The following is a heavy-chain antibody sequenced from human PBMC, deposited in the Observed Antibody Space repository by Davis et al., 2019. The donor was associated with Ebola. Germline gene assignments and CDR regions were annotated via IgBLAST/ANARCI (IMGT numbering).Heavy chain of an antibody. CDR2: IKHDGSEK. CDR1: GFMFSSYW. Sequence: GESLKISCAASGFMFSSYWMSWVRQAPGRGLEWVANIKHDGSEKYYVDSVKGRFTISRDNAKNSLFLQMNSLRAEDTAVYYCARGAGALVWGQGTTVTVSS. V-gene: IGHV3-7*01. CDR3: ARGAGALV. J-gene: IGHJ6*02.